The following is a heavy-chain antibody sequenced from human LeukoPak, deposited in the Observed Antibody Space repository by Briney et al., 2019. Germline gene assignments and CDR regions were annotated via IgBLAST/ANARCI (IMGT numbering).Heavy chain of an antibody. D-gene: IGHD1-7*01. J-gene: IGHJ6*02. CDR2: IIGVGEDT. CDR1: GFSFRSFA. Sequence: RRPLRLPCTSSGFSFRSFAMSGSGRAPGQGLEWVSSIIGVGEDTYYADSVKGRFTISRDNSETTLYLQMNSLGADDTALYYCARTIAQYTDTGLYYYYGLDVWGQGTTPTLSS. V-gene: IGHV3-23*01. CDR3: ARTIAQYTDTGLYYYYGLDV.